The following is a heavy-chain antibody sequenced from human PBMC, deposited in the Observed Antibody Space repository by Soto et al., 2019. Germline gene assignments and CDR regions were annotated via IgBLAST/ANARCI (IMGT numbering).Heavy chain of an antibody. CDR1: GFSFSSHV. Sequence: EVQLLDSGGDLVQPGGSLSLSCAASGFSFSSHVMSWVRQAPGKGLEWVSSISGSGGGTYYADSVKGRIIISRDNSKNTLDLQMNSLRVDDTAVYYCAKGWCDSWGQGTLVTVSS. V-gene: IGHV3-23*01. J-gene: IGHJ5*01. CDR3: AKGWCDS. CDR2: ISGSGGGT.